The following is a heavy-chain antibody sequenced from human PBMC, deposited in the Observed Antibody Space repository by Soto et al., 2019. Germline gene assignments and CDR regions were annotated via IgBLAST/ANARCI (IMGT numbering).Heavy chain of an antibody. Sequence: PXGSLRLSCAASGFTVSSNYMNWVRQAPGKGLEWLSIIYSDGTTYYADSVKGRFTISRDNFKNTLYLQMNNLRAEDTAVYYCAILSNWGQGTLVTVSS. D-gene: IGHD6-6*01. CDR3: AILSN. V-gene: IGHV3-53*01. CDR1: GFTVSSNY. J-gene: IGHJ4*02. CDR2: IYSDGTT.